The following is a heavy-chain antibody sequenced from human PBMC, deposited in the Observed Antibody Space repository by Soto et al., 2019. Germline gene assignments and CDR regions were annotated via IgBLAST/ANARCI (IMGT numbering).Heavy chain of an antibody. V-gene: IGHV3-30*18. D-gene: IGHD6-13*01. Sequence: GGSLRLSCGASGFTFSSYGMRWVRQAPGKGLEWVADIAYNGSDKYYADSVKGRLTVSRDNSKNTLYLQMNSLRAEDTAVYYCAEGQGIAADEGFDIWGHGTMVTVSS. J-gene: IGHJ3*02. CDR1: GFTFSSYG. CDR2: IAYNGSDK. CDR3: AEGQGIAADEGFDI.